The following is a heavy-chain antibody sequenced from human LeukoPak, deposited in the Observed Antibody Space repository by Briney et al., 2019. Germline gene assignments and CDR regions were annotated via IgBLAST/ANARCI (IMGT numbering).Heavy chain of an antibody. D-gene: IGHD3-10*01. CDR2: IYYSGST. Sequence: SETLSLTCTVSGGSISSSSYYWGWIRQPPGKGLEWIGSIYYSGSTYYNPSLKSRVTISVDTSENQFSLKLSSVTAADTAVYYCARDRVQSASDYWGQGTLVTVSS. CDR3: ARDRVQSASDY. V-gene: IGHV4-39*07. CDR1: GGSISSSSYY. J-gene: IGHJ4*02.